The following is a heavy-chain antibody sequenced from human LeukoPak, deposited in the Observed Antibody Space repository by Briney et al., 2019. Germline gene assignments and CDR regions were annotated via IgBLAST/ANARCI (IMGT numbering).Heavy chain of an antibody. V-gene: IGHV4-4*07. J-gene: IGHJ4*02. Sequence: TSETLSLTCTVSGGSISSYYWSWIRQPPGKGLEWIGRIHSSGSTNYNPSLKSRVTMSVDTSKNQFSLKLSSVTAADTAVYCCARDRYYYDSSGYLFDYWGQGTLVTVSS. CDR1: GGSISSYY. D-gene: IGHD3-22*01. CDR3: ARDRYYYDSSGYLFDY. CDR2: IHSSGST.